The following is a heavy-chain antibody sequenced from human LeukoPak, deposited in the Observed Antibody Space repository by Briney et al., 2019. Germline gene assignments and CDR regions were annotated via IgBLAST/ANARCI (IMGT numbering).Heavy chain of an antibody. J-gene: IGHJ4*02. V-gene: IGHV4-34*01. Sequence: NPSETLSLTCAVYGGSCSGYYWSWIRQPPGKGLEWIGEINHSGSTNYNPSLKSRVTISVDTSKNQFSLKLSSVTAADTAVYYCARLPQKGVTARPGDYWGQGTLVTVSS. D-gene: IGHD5-18*01. CDR1: GGSCSGYY. CDR2: INHSGST. CDR3: ARLPQKGVTARPGDY.